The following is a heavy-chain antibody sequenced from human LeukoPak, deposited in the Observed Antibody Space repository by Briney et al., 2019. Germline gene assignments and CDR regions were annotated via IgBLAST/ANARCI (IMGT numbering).Heavy chain of an antibody. CDR1: GFTVITND. CDR2: LYSDGNT. D-gene: IGHD1-14*01. V-gene: IGHV3-53*01. Sequence: GGSLRLSCAASGFTVITNDMTWVRQAPGKGLEWVSVLYSDGNTKYADSVQGRFTISRDNPKNTLHLEMNSLSPDDTAVYYCARGVEPLAANTLAYWGQGTLVTVSS. J-gene: IGHJ4*02. CDR3: ARGVEPLAANTLAY.